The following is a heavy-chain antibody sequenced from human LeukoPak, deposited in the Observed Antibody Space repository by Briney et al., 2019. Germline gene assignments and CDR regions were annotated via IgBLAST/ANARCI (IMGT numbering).Heavy chain of an antibody. CDR2: IYPGDSDT. CDR1: GYSFTSYW. Sequence: LGESLKISCKGSGYSFTSYWIGWVRQMPGKGLEWMGIIYPGDSDTRCSPSFQGQVTISADKSISTAYLQWSSLKASDTAMYYCAALGYCSGGSCDTFDYWGQGTLVTVSS. D-gene: IGHD2-15*01. CDR3: AALGYCSGGSCDTFDY. V-gene: IGHV5-51*01. J-gene: IGHJ4*02.